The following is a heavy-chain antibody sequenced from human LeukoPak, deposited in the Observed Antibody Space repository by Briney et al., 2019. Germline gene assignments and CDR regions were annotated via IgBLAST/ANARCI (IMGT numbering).Heavy chain of an antibody. D-gene: IGHD4-23*01. J-gene: IGHJ4*02. CDR3: ARDYGGSSPFDY. V-gene: IGHV3-23*01. CDR1: GFTFSSYA. CDR2: FSGSGGST. Sequence: GGSLRLSCAASGFTFSSYAMSWVRQAPGKGLEWVSTFSGSGGSTHYADSVKGRFTISRDNAKNSLYLQMNSLRAEDTAVYYCARDYGGSSPFDYWGQGTLVTVSS.